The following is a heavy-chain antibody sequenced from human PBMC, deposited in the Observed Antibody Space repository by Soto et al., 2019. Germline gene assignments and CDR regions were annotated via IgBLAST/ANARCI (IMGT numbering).Heavy chain of an antibody. J-gene: IGHJ4*02. V-gene: IGHV1-69*01. D-gene: IGHD3-3*01. CDR1: GGSFGKSA. Sequence: QVQLVQSGAEVKKPGSSVKVSCKASGGSFGKSAINWVRQTPGQGLEWLGGFIPVYRTLNYAQKFQGRVTITADESTGTAYMTLSSLASDDTAVYYCATGVIWIGYFTVDSWGQGTRGTVSS. CDR2: FIPVYRTL. CDR3: ATGVIWIGYFTVDS.